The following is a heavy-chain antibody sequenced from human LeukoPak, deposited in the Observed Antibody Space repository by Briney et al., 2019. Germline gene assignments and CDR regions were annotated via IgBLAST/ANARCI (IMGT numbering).Heavy chain of an antibody. V-gene: IGHV4-39*01. Sequence: PSETLSLTCTVSGGSISSRSYYWCWIRQPPGKGLEWIGSIYYSGSTYYNPSLKSRVTISVDTSKNQFSLKLSSVTAADTAVYYCARIGRDSSGNGDWFDPWGQGTLVTVSS. CDR2: IYYSGST. D-gene: IGHD3-22*01. J-gene: IGHJ5*02. CDR1: GGSISSRSYY. CDR3: ARIGRDSSGNGDWFDP.